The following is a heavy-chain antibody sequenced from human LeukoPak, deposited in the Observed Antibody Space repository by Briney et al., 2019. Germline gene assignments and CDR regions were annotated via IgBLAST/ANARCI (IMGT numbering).Heavy chain of an antibody. J-gene: IGHJ6*03. CDR1: GFSFSVYE. V-gene: IGHV3-48*03. CDR3: ARDPGSGYMDV. CDR2: ISSSGTTT. Sequence: GGSLRLSCAASGFSFSVYEMHWVRQAPGKGLEWISDISSSGTTTYYADSVKGRFTISRDNAKNSLYLQMNSLRAEDTAVYYCARDPGSGYMDVWGKGTTVTVSS. D-gene: IGHD3-10*01.